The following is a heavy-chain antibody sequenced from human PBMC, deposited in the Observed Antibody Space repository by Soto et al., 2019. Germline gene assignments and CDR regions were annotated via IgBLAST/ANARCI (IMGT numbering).Heavy chain of an antibody. D-gene: IGHD2-15*01. CDR3: ARLGYCSGGSCYHSAPIDY. Sequence: SETLSLTCTVSGGSISSSSYYWGWIRQPPGKGLEWIGSIYYSGSTYYNPSLKSRVTISVDTSKNQFSLKLSSVTAADTAVYYCARLGYCSGGSCYHSAPIDYWGQGTLVTVSS. CDR1: GGSISSSSYY. CDR2: IYYSGST. V-gene: IGHV4-39*01. J-gene: IGHJ4*02.